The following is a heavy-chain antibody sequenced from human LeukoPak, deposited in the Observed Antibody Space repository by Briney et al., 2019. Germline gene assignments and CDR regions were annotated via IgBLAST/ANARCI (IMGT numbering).Heavy chain of an antibody. Sequence: KSSETLSLTCTVSGGSISSYYWSWIRQPPGKGLEWIGYIYYSGSTNYNPSLKSRVTISVGTSKNQFSLKLSSVTAADTAVYYCARVSPYGDYVDYWGQGTLVTVSS. J-gene: IGHJ4*02. V-gene: IGHV4-59*01. D-gene: IGHD4-17*01. CDR2: IYYSGST. CDR3: ARVSPYGDYVDY. CDR1: GGSISSYY.